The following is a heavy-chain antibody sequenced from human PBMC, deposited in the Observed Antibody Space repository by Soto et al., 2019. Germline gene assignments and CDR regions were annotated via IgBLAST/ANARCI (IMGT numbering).Heavy chain of an antibody. V-gene: IGHV4-59*08. CDR3: ARRYGDYFDY. CDR1: GGSSSSYD. CDR2: IYYSGST. J-gene: IGHJ4*02. D-gene: IGHD4-17*01. Sequence: SETLSLTCPVSGGSSSSYDWSWIRQPPGKGLEWIGYIYYSGSTNYNPSLKSRVTISVDTSKNQFSLKLSSVTAADTAVYYCARRYGDYFDYWGQGTLVSVSS.